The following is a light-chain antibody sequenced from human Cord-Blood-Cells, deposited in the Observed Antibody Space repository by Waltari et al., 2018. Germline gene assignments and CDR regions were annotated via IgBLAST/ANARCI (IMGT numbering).Light chain of an antibody. CDR1: QSISSY. CDR2: AAS. V-gene: IGKV1-39*01. Sequence: DIRMTQSPSSLSASVGDRVTITCRASQSISSYLNWYQQKPGKAPKLLIYAASSLQSGVPSRFSGSGSVTDFTLTISSLQPEDFATYYCQQSYSTPFTFGPGTKVDIK. J-gene: IGKJ3*01. CDR3: QQSYSTPFT.